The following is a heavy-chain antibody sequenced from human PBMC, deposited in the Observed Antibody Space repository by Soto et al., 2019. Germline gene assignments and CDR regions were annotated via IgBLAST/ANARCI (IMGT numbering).Heavy chain of an antibody. D-gene: IGHD2-2*02. Sequence: ASVKVSCKASGYTFTGYYMHWVRQAPGQWLEWMGWINPNSGGTNYAQKFQGWVTMTRDTSISTAYMELSRLRSDDTAVYYCARDRGYCSSTSCYMDAFDIWGQGTMVTVSS. V-gene: IGHV1-2*04. CDR1: GYTFTGYY. J-gene: IGHJ3*02. CDR2: INPNSGGT. CDR3: ARDRGYCSSTSCYMDAFDI.